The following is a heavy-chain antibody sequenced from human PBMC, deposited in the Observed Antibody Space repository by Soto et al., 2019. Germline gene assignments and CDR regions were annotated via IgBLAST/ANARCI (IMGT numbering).Heavy chain of an antibody. CDR3: ARDRGRGVIRSLWFDP. V-gene: IGHV1-2*02. Sequence: ASVKVSCKASGYTFTGYYMHWVRQAPGQGLEWMGWINPNSGGTNYAQKCQGRVTMTRDTSISTAYMELSRLRSDDTAVYYCARDRGRGVIRSLWFDPWGQGTLVTVSS. CDR1: GYTFTGYY. J-gene: IGHJ5*02. CDR2: INPNSGGT. D-gene: IGHD3-10*01.